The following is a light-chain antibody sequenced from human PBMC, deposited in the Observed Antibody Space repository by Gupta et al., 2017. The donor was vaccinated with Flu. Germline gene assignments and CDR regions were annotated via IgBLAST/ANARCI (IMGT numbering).Light chain of an antibody. CDR1: QSLLHSNGYNY. CDR3: MQALQTPRT. J-gene: IGKJ2*01. CDR2: LGS. V-gene: IGKV2-28*01. Sequence: DIVMTQSTLSLPVTPGEPASISYRSSQSLLHSNGYNYLDWYLQKAGQSPQLLIYLGSNRASGVPDKFSGSGSGTDFTLKISRGEPEDVGVYYCMQALQTPRTFGQGTKLEIK.